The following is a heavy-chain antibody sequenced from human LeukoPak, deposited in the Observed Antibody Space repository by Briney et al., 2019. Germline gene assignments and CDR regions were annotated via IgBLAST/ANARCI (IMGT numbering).Heavy chain of an antibody. CDR1: GFTFSDYY. J-gene: IGHJ1*01. D-gene: IGHD3-10*02. CDR2: ISSSGSTI. CDR3: ASDSVLGEGYFQH. Sequence: GGSLRLSCAASGFTFSDYYMSWIRQAPGKGLEWVPYISSSGSTIYYADSVKGRFTISRDNAKNSLYLQMNSLRAEDTAVYYCASDSVLGEGYFQHWGQGTLVTVSS. V-gene: IGHV3-11*01.